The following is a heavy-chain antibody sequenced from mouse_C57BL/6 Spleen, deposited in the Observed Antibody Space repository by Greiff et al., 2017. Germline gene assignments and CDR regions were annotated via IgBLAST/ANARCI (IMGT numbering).Heavy chain of an antibody. CDR3: AREDDKELYFDY. D-gene: IGHD2-12*01. V-gene: IGHV1-72*01. CDR1: GYTFTSYW. CDR2: IDPNSGGT. Sequence: QVQLQQPGAELVKPGASVKLSCKASGYTFTSYWMHWVKQRPGRGLEWIGRIDPNSGGTKYNEKFKSKATLTVDKHSSTAYKQLSNLTSEDSEVYECAREDDKELYFDYWGKGTTLTVSS. J-gene: IGHJ2*01.